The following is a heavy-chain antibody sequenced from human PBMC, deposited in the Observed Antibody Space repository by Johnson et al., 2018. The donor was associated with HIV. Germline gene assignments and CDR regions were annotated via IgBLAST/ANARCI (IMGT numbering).Heavy chain of an antibody. J-gene: IGHJ3*02. CDR2: ISWDGGST. CDR3: AKEEGIAAAGGAFDI. V-gene: IGHV3-11*01. D-gene: IGHD6-13*01. Sequence: QVQLVESGGGLVKPGGSLRLSCAASGFTFSDYYMSWIRQAPGKGLEWVSLISWDGGSTYYADSVKGRFTISRDNSKNTLYLQMNSLRAEDTAVYYCAKEEGIAAAGGAFDIWGQGTMVTVSS. CDR1: GFTFSDYY.